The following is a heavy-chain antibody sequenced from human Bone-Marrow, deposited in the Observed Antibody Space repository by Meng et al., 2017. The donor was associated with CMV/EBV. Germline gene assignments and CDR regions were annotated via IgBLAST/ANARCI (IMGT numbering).Heavy chain of an antibody. D-gene: IGHD1-26*01. J-gene: IGHJ4*02. CDR2: ISYDGSNK. CDR3: AREDSGSYYVLDY. CDR1: GFTFSSYA. V-gene: IGHV3-30*04. Sequence: GESLKISCAASGFTFSSYAMHWVRQAPGKGLEWVAVISYDGSNKYYADSVKGRFTISRDNSKNTLYLQMNSLRAEDTAVYYCAREDSGSYYVLDYWGQGTLVTVYS.